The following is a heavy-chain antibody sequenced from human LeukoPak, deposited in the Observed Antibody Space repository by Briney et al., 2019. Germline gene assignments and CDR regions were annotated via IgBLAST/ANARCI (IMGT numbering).Heavy chain of an antibody. J-gene: IGHJ1*01. D-gene: IGHD3-22*01. Sequence: PGGSLRLSCAASGFTFSDYYMSWIRQAPGKGLEWVSYISSSNSYTNCADSVKGRFYADSVKGRFTISRDNAKNSLYLQMNSLRAEDPAVYYCASLTYYFDSSGYYPGYFQHWARAPWSPSPQ. CDR1: GFTFSDYY. CDR2: ISSSNSYT. V-gene: IGHV3-11*03. CDR3: ASLTYYFDSSGYYPGYFQH.